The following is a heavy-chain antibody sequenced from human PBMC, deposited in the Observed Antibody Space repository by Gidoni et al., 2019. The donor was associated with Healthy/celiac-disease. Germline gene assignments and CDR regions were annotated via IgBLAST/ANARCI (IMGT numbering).Heavy chain of an antibody. CDR3: ASALRYFDWPTYFDY. J-gene: IGHJ4*02. V-gene: IGHV4-34*01. CDR2: INHSGST. Sequence: QVQLQQWGAGLLKPSETLSPTCAVYGGSFSGYYWSWIRQPPGKGLEWIGEINHSGSTNYNPSLKSRVTISVDTSKNQFSLKLSSVTAADTAVYYCASALRYFDWPTYFDYWGQGTLVTVSS. CDR1: GGSFSGYY. D-gene: IGHD3-9*01.